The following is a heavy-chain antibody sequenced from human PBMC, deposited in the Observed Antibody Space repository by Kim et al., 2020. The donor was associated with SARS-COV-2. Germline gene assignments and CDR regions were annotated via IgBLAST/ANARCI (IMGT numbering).Heavy chain of an antibody. J-gene: IGHJ4*02. V-gene: IGHV3-23*01. Sequence: YADSVKGRFTISRDKSKNTLYLQMNSLRAEDTAVYYCASSRTLYSYGPFDYWGQGTLVTVSS. D-gene: IGHD5-18*01. CDR3: ASSRTLYSYGPFDY.